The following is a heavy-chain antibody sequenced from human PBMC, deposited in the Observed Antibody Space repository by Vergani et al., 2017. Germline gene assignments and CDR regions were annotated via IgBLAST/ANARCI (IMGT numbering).Heavy chain of an antibody. J-gene: IGHJ4*02. CDR1: GFTFSSYS. CDR3: AGPQGTSAYYYGGFDY. V-gene: IGHV3-23*04. CDR2: ISSDGGST. Sequence: VQLVESGGGVVQPGRSLRLSCAASGFTFSSYSMTWVRQAPGKGLECVSTISSDGGSTYYADSVKGRFTISRDNSKNTLSLQMNSLTAEDTAIYYCAGPQGTSAYYYGGFDYWGQGILVTVSS. D-gene: IGHD3-22*01.